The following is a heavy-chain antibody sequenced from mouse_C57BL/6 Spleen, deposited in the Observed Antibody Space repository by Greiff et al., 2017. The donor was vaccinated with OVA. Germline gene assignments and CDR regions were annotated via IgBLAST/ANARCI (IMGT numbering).Heavy chain of an antibody. Sequence: EVKLQESGPGMVKPSQSLSLTCTVTGYSITSGYDWHWIRPFPGNKLEWMGYISYSGSTNYNPSLKSRISITHDTSKNHFFLKLNSVTTEDTATYYCARGPYDYDGYWYFDVWGTGTTVTVSS. D-gene: IGHD2-4*01. J-gene: IGHJ1*03. CDR2: ISYSGST. CDR3: ARGPYDYDGYWYFDV. V-gene: IGHV3-1*01. CDR1: GYSITSGYD.